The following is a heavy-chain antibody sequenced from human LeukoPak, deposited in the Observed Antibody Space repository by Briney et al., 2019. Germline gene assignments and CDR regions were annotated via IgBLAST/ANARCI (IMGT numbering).Heavy chain of an antibody. CDR1: GFTFSSNA. J-gene: IGHJ4*02. Sequence: PGRSLRLSCAASGFTFSSNAMHWVRQAPGKGLEWVAVISYDGSNKYYADSVKGRFTISRDNSKNTLYLQMNSLRAEDTAVYYCARDRIAVARFDYWGQGTLVTVSS. D-gene: IGHD6-19*01. V-gene: IGHV3-30-3*01. CDR3: ARDRIAVARFDY. CDR2: ISYDGSNK.